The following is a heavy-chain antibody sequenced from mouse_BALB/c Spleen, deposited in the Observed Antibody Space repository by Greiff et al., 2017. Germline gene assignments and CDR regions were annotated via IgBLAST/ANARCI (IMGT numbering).Heavy chain of an antibody. CDR1: GYSFTDYI. CDR2: INPYYGST. V-gene: IGHV1-39*01. CDR3: AVRLYAMDY. D-gene: IGHD2-14*01. Sequence: VQLQQTGPELVKPGASVKISCKASGYSFTDYIMLWVKQSHGKSLEWIGNINPYYGSTSYNLKFKGKATLTVDKSSSTAYMQLNSLTSEDSAVYYCAVRLYAMDYWGQGTSVTVSS. J-gene: IGHJ4*01.